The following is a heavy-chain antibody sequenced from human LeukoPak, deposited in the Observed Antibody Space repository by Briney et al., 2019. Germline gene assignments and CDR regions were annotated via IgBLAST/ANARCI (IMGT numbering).Heavy chain of an antibody. J-gene: IGHJ4*02. Sequence: GGSLRLSCAASGFTFSSYSMNWVRQAPGKGLEWVSSISSSSSYIYYADSVKGRFTISRDNAKNSLYLQMNSLRAEDTAVYYCARDLLAVAATGIGFDYWGQGTLVTVSS. CDR3: ARDLLAVAATGIGFDY. CDR1: GFTFSSYS. CDR2: ISSSSSYI. V-gene: IGHV3-21*01. D-gene: IGHD6-19*01.